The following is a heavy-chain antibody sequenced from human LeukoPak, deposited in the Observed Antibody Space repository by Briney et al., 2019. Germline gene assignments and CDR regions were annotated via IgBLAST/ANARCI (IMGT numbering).Heavy chain of an antibody. Sequence: GGSLRLSWAASGFTSSSYWMHWVRQVPGKGLVWVSRISGDGTARNYADSVKGRFTISRDDAKDTVDLQMNSLRGEDTAVYYCVRGRGSYGWFDPWGQGTLVTVSP. CDR1: GFTSSSYW. D-gene: IGHD3-10*01. CDR2: ISGDGTAR. CDR3: VRGRGSYGWFDP. J-gene: IGHJ5*02. V-gene: IGHV3-74*01.